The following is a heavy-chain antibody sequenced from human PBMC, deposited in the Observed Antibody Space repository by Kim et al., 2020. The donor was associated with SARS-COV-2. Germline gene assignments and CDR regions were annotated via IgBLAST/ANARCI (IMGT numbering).Heavy chain of an antibody. D-gene: IGHD2-2*01. Sequence: NPSLKSRVTISVDTSKTQFSLKLSSVTAADTAVYYCATHSVVVPAAMLSWGQGTLVTVSS. V-gene: IGHV4-34*01. CDR3: ATHSVVVPAAMLS. J-gene: IGHJ4*02.